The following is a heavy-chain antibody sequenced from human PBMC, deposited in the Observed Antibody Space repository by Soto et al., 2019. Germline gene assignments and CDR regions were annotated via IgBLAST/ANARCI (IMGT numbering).Heavy chain of an antibody. D-gene: IGHD3-22*01. V-gene: IGHV3-33*01. CDR1: GFTFSSYG. J-gene: IGHJ4*02. Sequence: GGSLRLSCAASGFTFSSYGMHWVRQAPGKGLEWVAVIWYDGSNKYYADSVKGRFTISRDNSKNTLYLQMNSLRAEDTAVYYCARDLMDYDSSGYYLGVFDYWGQGTLVTVSS. CDR3: ARDLMDYDSSGYYLGVFDY. CDR2: IWYDGSNK.